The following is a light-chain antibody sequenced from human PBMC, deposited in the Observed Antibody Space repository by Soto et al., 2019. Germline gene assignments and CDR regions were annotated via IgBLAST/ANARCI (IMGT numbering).Light chain of an antibody. V-gene: IGLV3-21*02. CDR2: DDD. CDR3: QLWDSGSEHVV. J-gene: IGLJ2*01. CDR1: NIWGKS. Sequence: SYELTQPPSVSVAPGQTARIPCEGKNIWGKSVHWYQQRPGQAPVLVVYDDDDRPSGIPDRLSGSNSGNTATLTISRVEAGDEADYYCQLWDSGSEHVVFGGGTKLTVL.